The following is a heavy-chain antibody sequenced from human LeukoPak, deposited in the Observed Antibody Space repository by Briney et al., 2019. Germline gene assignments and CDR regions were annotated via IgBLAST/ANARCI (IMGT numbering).Heavy chain of an antibody. Sequence: PGGSLRLSCAASGFTFSSYEMNWVRQAPGKGLEWVSYISSSGYTIYYADSVKGRFTISRDNAKNSLYLQMNSLRAEDTAVYYCARDETTRRPEIHFDYWGQGTLVTVSS. CDR2: ISSSGYTI. D-gene: IGHD1-14*01. CDR3: ARDETTRRPEIHFDY. V-gene: IGHV3-48*03. CDR1: GFTFSSYE. J-gene: IGHJ4*02.